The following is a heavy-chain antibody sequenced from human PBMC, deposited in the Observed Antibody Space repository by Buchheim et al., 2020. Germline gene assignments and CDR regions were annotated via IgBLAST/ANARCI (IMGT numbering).Heavy chain of an antibody. V-gene: IGHV3-23*01. CDR2: FSGSSGTT. D-gene: IGHD4-17*01. CDR3: AKETVTAGAGYYGMDV. CDR1: GFPFSSYA. Sequence: EVQLLESGGGLIQPGGSLRLSCAASGFPFSSYAMSWVRQAPGKGLEWVSSFSGSSGTTYYADSVKGRFTISRDNSKNPLSLQMNSLRAGDTAVYYCAKETVTAGAGYYGMDVWGQGTT. J-gene: IGHJ6*01.